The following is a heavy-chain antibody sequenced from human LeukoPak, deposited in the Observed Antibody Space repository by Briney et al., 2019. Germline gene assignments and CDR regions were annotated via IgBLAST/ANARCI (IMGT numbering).Heavy chain of an antibody. V-gene: IGHV3-23*01. J-gene: IGHJ4*02. Sequence: PGGSLRLSCAASGFTFSNYVMSWVRQGPGKGLEWVSTISGGGSGTYYSDSVKGRFTISRDNSRNALDLQMIGLRAEDTAVYYCVQGFRYFDSWGQGTLVTVSS. CDR3: VQGFRYFDS. CDR2: ISGGGSGT. CDR1: GFTFSNYV. D-gene: IGHD2-21*01.